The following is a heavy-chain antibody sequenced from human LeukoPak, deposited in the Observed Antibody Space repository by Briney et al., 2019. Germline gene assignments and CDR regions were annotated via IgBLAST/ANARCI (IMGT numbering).Heavy chain of an antibody. CDR2: ISGSGGST. CDR3: AKDLDIVDAFDI. J-gene: IGHJ3*02. D-gene: IGHD5-12*01. V-gene: IGHV3-23*01. Sequence: GGSLRLSCAASGFTFGSYAMSWVRQAPGKGLEWVSAISGSGGSTYYADSVKGRFTISRDNSKNTLYLQMNSLRAEDTAVYYCAKDLDIVDAFDIWGQGTMVTVSS. CDR1: GFTFGSYA.